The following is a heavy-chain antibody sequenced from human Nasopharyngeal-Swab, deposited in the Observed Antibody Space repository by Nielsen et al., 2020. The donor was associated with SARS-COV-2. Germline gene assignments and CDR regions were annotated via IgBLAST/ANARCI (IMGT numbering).Heavy chain of an antibody. CDR3: ARDGQLAFDY. Sequence: GESLKISCAASGFTFSSYGMHWVRQAPGKGLEWVAVIWYDGSNKYYADSVKVRLTISRDNSKNTLYLQMNSLRAEDTAVYYCARDGQLAFDYWGQGTLVTVSS. J-gene: IGHJ4*02. D-gene: IGHD6-6*01. CDR1: GFTFSSYG. CDR2: IWYDGSNK. V-gene: IGHV3-33*08.